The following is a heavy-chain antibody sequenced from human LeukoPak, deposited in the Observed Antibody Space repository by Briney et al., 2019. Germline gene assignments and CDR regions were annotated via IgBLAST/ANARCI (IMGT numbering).Heavy chain of an antibody. V-gene: IGHV4-34*01. CDR2: INHSGST. CDR3: ARTNNVFYYFDY. Sequence: SETLSLTCAVYGGXFSGYYCSWIRQPPGKGLEWIAEINHSGSTNYRSSLKSRVTTSVDTSKNQFSLKLSSVTAADTAVYYCARTNNVFYYFDYWGQGTLVTVSS. D-gene: IGHD2/OR15-2a*01. J-gene: IGHJ4*02. CDR1: GGXFSGYY.